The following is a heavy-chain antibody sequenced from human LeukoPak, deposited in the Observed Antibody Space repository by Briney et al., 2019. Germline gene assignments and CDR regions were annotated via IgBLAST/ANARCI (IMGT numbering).Heavy chain of an antibody. V-gene: IGHV4-59*01. CDR2: IYYSGST. Sequence: PSETLSLTCTVSGGSISSYYWSWIRQPPGKGLEWIGYIYYSGSTNYNPSLKSRVTISVDTSKNQFSLKLSSVTAADTAVYYCARGRGYYDYVWGSYPAHYFDYWGQGTLVTVSS. CDR3: ARGRGYYDYVWGSYPAHYFDY. D-gene: IGHD3-16*02. CDR1: GGSISSYY. J-gene: IGHJ4*02.